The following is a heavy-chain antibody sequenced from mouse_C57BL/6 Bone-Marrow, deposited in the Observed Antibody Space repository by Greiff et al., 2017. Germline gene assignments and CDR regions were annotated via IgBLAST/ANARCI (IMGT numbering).Heavy chain of an antibody. CDR3: AIPYSGISPWYFDV. D-gene: IGHD1-1*01. V-gene: IGHV2-5*01. J-gene: IGHJ1*03. CDR2: IWRGGST. CDR1: GFSLTSYG. Sequence: QVQLQQSGPGLVQPSQSLSITCTVSGFSLTSYGVHWVRQSPGKGLEWLGVIWRGGSTDYNAAFMSRLSIPKDNSKSQVFFKMNSLQADDTAIYYCAIPYSGISPWYFDVWGTGPTVTVSS.